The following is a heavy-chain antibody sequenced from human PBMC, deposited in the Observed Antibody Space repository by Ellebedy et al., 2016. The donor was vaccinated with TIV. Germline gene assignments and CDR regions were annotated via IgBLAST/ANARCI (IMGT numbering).Heavy chain of an antibody. V-gene: IGHV1-69*05. CDR2: IIPIFGTA. J-gene: IGHJ6*04. CDR1: GGTFFSYA. CDR3: AADPNWRGPMDV. D-gene: IGHD3-3*01. Sequence: SVKVSXXASGGTFFSYAISWVRQAPGQGLEWMGGIIPIFGTANYAQKFQERVTITRDMSTSTVYLELSSLRSDDTAVYYCAADPNWRGPMDVWGKGTTVTVSS.